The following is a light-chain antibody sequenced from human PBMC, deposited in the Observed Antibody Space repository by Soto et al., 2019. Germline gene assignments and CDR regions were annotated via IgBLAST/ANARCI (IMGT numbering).Light chain of an antibody. Sequence: DIQMTQSPSSLSVSIGDRVTITCRASEKISKYLNWYQQKPGKAPKVLMYTASSLQSGVPSRFSGSGIGTEFTLTISSVQSEDYATYFCQQSYVTPYTFDQGTELQIK. J-gene: IGKJ2*01. CDR1: EKISKY. CDR3: QQSYVTPYT. V-gene: IGKV1-39*01. CDR2: TAS.